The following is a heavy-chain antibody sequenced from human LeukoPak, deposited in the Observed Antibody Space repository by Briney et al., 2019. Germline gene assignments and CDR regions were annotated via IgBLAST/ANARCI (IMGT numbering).Heavy chain of an antibody. Sequence: PGASLKISCKGSGSIFTSYWIAWVRQMPGKGLEWMGIIYPGDSNTRYSPSFQGHVTISADKSISTAYLQWSSLMASDTAMYYCARQKVTMVRGIIITEYFDYWGQGTLVTVSS. CDR1: GSIFTSYW. V-gene: IGHV5-51*01. CDR3: ARQKVTMVRGIIITEYFDY. D-gene: IGHD3-10*01. J-gene: IGHJ4*02. CDR2: IYPGDSNT.